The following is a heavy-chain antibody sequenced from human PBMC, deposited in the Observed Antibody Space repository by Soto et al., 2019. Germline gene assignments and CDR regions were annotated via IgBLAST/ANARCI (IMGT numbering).Heavy chain of an antibody. Sequence: SETLALTCTVSGGSISSYYWSWIRQPPEKRLEWIGYIDYSGSTNYNPSLKRRVTISVDTSKNQFSLKLSSVTAADTAVYYCVRFYDFWSGPYYYYYGMDVWGQGTTVTVSS. CDR3: VRFYDFWSGPYYYYYGMDV. J-gene: IGHJ6*02. CDR2: IDYSGST. CDR1: GGSISSYY. D-gene: IGHD3-3*01. V-gene: IGHV4-59*01.